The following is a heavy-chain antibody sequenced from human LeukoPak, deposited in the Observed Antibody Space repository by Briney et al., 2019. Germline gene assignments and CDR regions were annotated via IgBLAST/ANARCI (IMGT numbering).Heavy chain of an antibody. CDR3: ARAARHYDFWSGFDY. V-gene: IGHV4-30-4*01. CDR1: GGSISSGDYY. D-gene: IGHD3-3*01. J-gene: IGHJ4*02. Sequence: PSETLSLTCTVSGGSISSGDYYWSWIRQPPGKGLEWIGYIYYSGSTYYNPSLKSRVTISVDTSKNQFSLKLSSVTAADTAVYYCARAARHYDFWSGFDYWGQGTLVTVSS. CDR2: IYYSGST.